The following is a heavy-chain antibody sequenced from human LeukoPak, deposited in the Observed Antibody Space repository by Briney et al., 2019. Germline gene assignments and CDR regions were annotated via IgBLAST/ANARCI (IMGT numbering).Heavy chain of an antibody. J-gene: IGHJ5*02. CDR3: VRHTWRITTPNWFDP. Sequence: SETLSLTCTVSGGSISSSSYYWGWIRQPPGKGLEWIGSIYYSGSTYYNPSLKSRVTISVDTSKNQFSLKLSSVTAADTAVFYCVRHTWRITTPNWFDPWGQGTLVTVSS. D-gene: IGHD3-3*01. CDR2: IYYSGST. V-gene: IGHV4-39*01. CDR1: GGSISSSSYY.